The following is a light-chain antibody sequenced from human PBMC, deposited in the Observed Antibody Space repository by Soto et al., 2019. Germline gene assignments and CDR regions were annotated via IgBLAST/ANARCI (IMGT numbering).Light chain of an antibody. CDR3: TAWDDSLSGRV. CDR1: SSNIGSNT. Sequence: QSVLTQPPSASGTPGQRVTISCSGSSSNIGSNTVKWYQQLPGTAPKLLMYSNDQRPSGVPDRFSGSKSGTSASLAISGLQSEDEADYYCTAWDDSLSGRVFGGGTQLTVL. V-gene: IGLV1-44*01. J-gene: IGLJ7*01. CDR2: SND.